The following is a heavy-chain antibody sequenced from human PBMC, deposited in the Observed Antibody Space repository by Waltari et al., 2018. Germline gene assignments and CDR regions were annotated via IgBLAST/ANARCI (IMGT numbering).Heavy chain of an antibody. Sequence: EVQLVESGGGLVQPGGSLRLSCAASGISFSSFWMTWVRQAPGKGREWVANKKQDGSEEYYVDSVKGRCTISKDNAKNSLYLQMNSLRAEDTAVYFCARERRGQSGWYYFDFWGQGSLVTVSS. CDR2: KKQDGSEE. D-gene: IGHD6-19*01. CDR1: GISFSSFW. CDR3: ARERRGQSGWYYFDF. V-gene: IGHV3-7*01. J-gene: IGHJ4*02.